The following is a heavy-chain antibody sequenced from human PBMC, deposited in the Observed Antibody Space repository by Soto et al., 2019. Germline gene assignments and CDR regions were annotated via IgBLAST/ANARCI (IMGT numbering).Heavy chain of an antibody. CDR3: AKAPTYDYYYYMDV. J-gene: IGHJ6*03. Sequence: EVHLLESGGGLVQPGGSLRLSCAASGFSFNIYAMKWVRQAPGKGPECVSAISAGGGNTYYADSVKGRFTISRDNSKNTLYLQMNSLRADDTAVYYCAKAPTYDYYYYMDVWGKGTTVTVSS. V-gene: IGHV3-23*01. CDR1: GFSFNIYA. CDR2: ISAGGGNT.